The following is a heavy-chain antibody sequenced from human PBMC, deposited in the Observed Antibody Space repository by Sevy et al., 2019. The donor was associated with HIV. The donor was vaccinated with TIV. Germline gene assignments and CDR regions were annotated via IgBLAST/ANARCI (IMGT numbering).Heavy chain of an antibody. Sequence: GGSLRPSCAASGFTFSNYGMHWVRQAPGKGLEWVAVIWYDGSYKYYADSVKGRFTISRDNTKSTLYLQMNSLRAEDTALYYCAKTFAIFGVLMSPDFDPWGQGTLVTVSS. D-gene: IGHD3-3*01. V-gene: IGHV3-33*06. CDR2: IWYDGSYK. J-gene: IGHJ5*02. CDR1: GFTFSNYG. CDR3: AKTFAIFGVLMSPDFDP.